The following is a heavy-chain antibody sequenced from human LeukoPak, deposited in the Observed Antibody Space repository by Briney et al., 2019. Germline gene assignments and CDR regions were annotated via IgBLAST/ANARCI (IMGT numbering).Heavy chain of an antibody. CDR1: GGAIGSYH. Sequence: SETLSLTWTVSGGAIGSYHWSWIRQPPGEGLEWIGYIADSGITNYDPSLVSRGTISADASTNEVSLRLTSVTAADTAVYYCARHRSPYYNGLGVWGQGTTVTVSS. J-gene: IGHJ6*02. CDR2: IADSGIT. D-gene: IGHD3-10*01. CDR3: ARHRSPYYNGLGV. V-gene: IGHV4-59*08.